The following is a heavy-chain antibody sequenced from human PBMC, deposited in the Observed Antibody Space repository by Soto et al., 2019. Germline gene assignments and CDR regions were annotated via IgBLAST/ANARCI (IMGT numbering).Heavy chain of an antibody. CDR2: IIGDGGTT. CDR1: RFTVSSYV. Sequence: CGASCRFTVSSYVIHLLLKNQGKGLVWVSAIIGDGGTTNYADSVKGRFTISRDNSKNTLYLQVNSLRAEDTAVYYCAKSVREGVKGARPRTNHLAYWGQGTLVPVSS. CDR3: AKSVREGVKGARPRTNHLAY. J-gene: IGHJ4*02. D-gene: IGHD1-26*01. V-gene: IGHV3-74*01.